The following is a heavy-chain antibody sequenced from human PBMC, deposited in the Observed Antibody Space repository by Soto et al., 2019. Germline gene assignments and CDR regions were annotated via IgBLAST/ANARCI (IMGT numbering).Heavy chain of an antibody. J-gene: IGHJ5*02. Sequence: ASVKVSCKASGYTFTNYGISWVRQAPGQGLEWMGWISAYNGNTHFAQKLQGRVTMTTDTSTSTAYMELRSLRSDDTAVYYCARGVGSGSYYNQYNWFDPWGQGTLVTVSS. CDR1: GYTFTNYG. CDR3: ARGVGSGSYYNQYNWFDP. D-gene: IGHD3-10*01. CDR2: ISAYNGNT. V-gene: IGHV1-18*01.